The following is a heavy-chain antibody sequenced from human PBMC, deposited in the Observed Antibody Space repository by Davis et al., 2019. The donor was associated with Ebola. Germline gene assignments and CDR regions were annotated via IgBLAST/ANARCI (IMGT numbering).Heavy chain of an antibody. J-gene: IGHJ4*02. V-gene: IGHV1-8*01. CDR2: MNPNSGNT. CDR3: ARDHPDCSSASCYD. D-gene: IGHD2-2*01. CDR1: GYTFTSYD. Sequence: AASVKVSCKASGYTFTSYDINWVRQATGQGLEWMGWMNPNSGNTGYAQKFQGRVTMTRNTSISTGYMELSSLRSEDTAVYYCARDHPDCSSASCYDWGQGTLVTVSS.